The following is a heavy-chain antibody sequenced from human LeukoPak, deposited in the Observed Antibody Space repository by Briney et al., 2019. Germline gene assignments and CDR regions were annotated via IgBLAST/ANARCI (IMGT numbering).Heavy chain of an antibody. Sequence: GRSLRLSCAASGFTFSSYGMHWVRQAPGKGLEWVAVIWYDGSNKYYADSVKGRFTTSRDNSKNTLYLQMNSLRAEDTAVYYCARDPRAYYYGSGYGMDVWGQGTTVTVSS. V-gene: IGHV3-33*08. J-gene: IGHJ6*02. D-gene: IGHD3-10*01. CDR2: IWYDGSNK. CDR3: ARDPRAYYYGSGYGMDV. CDR1: GFTFSSYG.